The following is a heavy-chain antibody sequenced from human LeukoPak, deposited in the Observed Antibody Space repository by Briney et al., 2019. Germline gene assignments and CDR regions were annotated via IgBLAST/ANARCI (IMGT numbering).Heavy chain of an antibody. Sequence: SVKVSCKASGGTFSSYAISWVRQALGQGLEWMGRIIPIFGTANYAQKFQGRVTITTDESTSTAYMELSSLRSEDTAVYYCARGMVSLGAFDIWGQGTMVTVSS. CDR3: ARGMVSLGAFDI. CDR1: GGTFSSYA. V-gene: IGHV1-69*05. CDR2: IIPIFGTA. J-gene: IGHJ3*02. D-gene: IGHD5-18*01.